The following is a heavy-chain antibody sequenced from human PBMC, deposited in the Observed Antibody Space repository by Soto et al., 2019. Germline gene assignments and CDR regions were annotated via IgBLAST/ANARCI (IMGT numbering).Heavy chain of an antibody. CDR1: GYKFTSYW. J-gene: IGHJ6*02. D-gene: IGHD1-26*01. CDR2: IYPGDSDT. Sequence: GESLKISCKGSGYKFTSYWIGWVRQMPGKGLEWLGLIYPGDSDTRYSSSFQGQVTISADKSISTAYLQWSSLKASDTAMYYCARSPSGSLYGGGYYYCYVMDVWGQGTTVTGSS. V-gene: IGHV5-51*01. CDR3: ARSPSGSLYGGGYYYCYVMDV.